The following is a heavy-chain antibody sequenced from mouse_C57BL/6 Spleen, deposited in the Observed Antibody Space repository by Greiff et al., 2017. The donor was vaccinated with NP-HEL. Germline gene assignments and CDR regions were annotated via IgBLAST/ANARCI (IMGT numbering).Heavy chain of an antibody. Sequence: VQLQQPGAELVRPGSSVKLSCKASGYTFTSYWMDWVKQRPGQGLEWIGNIYPSDSETHYNQKFKDKATLTVDKSSSTAYMQLSSLTSEDSAVYYCARSLTGTQGYWGQGTTLTVSS. J-gene: IGHJ2*01. CDR3: ARSLTGTQGY. V-gene: IGHV1-61*01. CDR1: GYTFTSYW. D-gene: IGHD4-1*01. CDR2: IYPSDSET.